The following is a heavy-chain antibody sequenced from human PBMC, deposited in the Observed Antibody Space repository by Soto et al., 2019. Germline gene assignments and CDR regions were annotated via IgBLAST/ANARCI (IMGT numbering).Heavy chain of an antibody. D-gene: IGHD1-26*01. J-gene: IGHJ4*02. V-gene: IGHV1-69*13. Sequence: GASVKVSCKASGGTFSSYAISWVRQAPGQGLEWMGGIIPIFGTANYAQKFQGRVTITADESTSTAYMELSSLRSEDTAVYYCAACIVGATTDYYFDYWGQGTLVTVSS. CDR1: GGTFSSYA. CDR2: IIPIFGTA. CDR3: AACIVGATTDYYFDY.